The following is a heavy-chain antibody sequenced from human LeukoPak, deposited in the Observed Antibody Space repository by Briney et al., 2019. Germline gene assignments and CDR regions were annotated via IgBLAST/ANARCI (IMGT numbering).Heavy chain of an antibody. CDR3: AGVLGAAGVEFDP. CDR1: GGSFSGYY. J-gene: IGHJ5*02. CDR2: INHSGST. V-gene: IGHV4-34*01. Sequence: SETLSLTCAVYGGSFSGYYWSWIRQPPGKGLEWIGEINHSGSTNYNPSLKSRVTISVDTSKNQFSLKLSSVTAADTAVYYCAGVLGAAGVEFDPWGQGTLVTVSS. D-gene: IGHD6-13*01.